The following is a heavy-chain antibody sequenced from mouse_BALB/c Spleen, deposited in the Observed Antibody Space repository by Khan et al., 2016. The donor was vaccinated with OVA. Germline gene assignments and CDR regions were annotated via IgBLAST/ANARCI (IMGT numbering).Heavy chain of an antibody. J-gene: IGHJ2*01. CDR1: GYTFTDYA. CDR2: ISTYSGNT. Sequence: QVQLQQSGPELVRPGVSVKISCKGSGYTFTDYAMHWVQQSHAKSLEWIGLISTYSGNTNYKQKFKGKATMTVDKSSSTAYLELARLTSEDTAIYYCTRPAYGGYYDYWGQGTTLTVSS. CDR3: TRPAYGGYYDY. V-gene: IGHV1S137*01. D-gene: IGHD2-3*01.